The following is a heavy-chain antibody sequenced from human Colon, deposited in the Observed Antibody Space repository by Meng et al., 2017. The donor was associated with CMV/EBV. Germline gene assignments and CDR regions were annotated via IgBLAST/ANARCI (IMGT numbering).Heavy chain of an antibody. CDR1: GLKSSSCD. Sequence: SLKISWVGSGLKSSSCDMRWVRQPPGKGLEWGASTSWNSGREAYGDSVKGRITISRDNAKNALYLHMNSLGAEDTAVYYCARGGYGIWAVDIWGQGTMVTVSS. D-gene: IGHD2-15*01. CDR2: TSWNSGRE. J-gene: IGHJ3*02. V-gene: IGHV3-9*02. CDR3: ARGGYGIWAVDI.